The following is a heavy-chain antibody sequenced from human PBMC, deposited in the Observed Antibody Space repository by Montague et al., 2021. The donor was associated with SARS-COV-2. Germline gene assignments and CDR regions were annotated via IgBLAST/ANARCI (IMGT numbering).Heavy chain of an antibody. CDR2: IWYDGSNK. CDR1: GFTFSSYG. CDR3: ARELLVTGDIDY. D-gene: IGHD2-21*01. Sequence: SLRLSCAASGFTFSSYGMHWVRQAPGKGLEWVAFIWYDGSNKYYADSVKGRFTISRDNSKNTLYLQMNSLRAEDTAVYYCARELLVTGDIDYWGQGTLVTVSS. J-gene: IGHJ4*02. V-gene: IGHV3-33*08.